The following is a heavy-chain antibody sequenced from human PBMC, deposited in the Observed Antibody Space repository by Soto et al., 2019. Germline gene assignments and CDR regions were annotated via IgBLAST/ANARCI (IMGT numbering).Heavy chain of an antibody. CDR1: GYTFTGHY. J-gene: IGHJ4*02. CDR2: ISPNSGGT. CDR3: ARGLSGNDYTRPIDY. D-gene: IGHD2-2*02. Sequence: QVHLVQSGAEVKKPGASVKVSCTASGYTFTGHYIHWVRQAPGQGLEWMGWISPNSGGTNYARKFQGWVTMTRDTSISTAYLELTSDDTAVYYCARGLSGNDYTRPIDYWGQGTLVTVSS. V-gene: IGHV1-2*04.